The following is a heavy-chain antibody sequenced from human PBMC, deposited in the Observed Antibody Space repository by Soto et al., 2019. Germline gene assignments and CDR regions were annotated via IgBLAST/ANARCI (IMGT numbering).Heavy chain of an antibody. V-gene: IGHV1-2*04. J-gene: IGHJ3*02. CDR1: GYTFTSYG. Sequence: ASVKVSCKASGYTFTSYGISWVRQAPGQGLEWMGWISAYSGGTNYAQKFQGWVTMTRDTSISTAYMELSRLRSDDTAVYYCARGRGLLDAFDIWGQGTMVTVSS. CDR3: ARGRGLLDAFDI. D-gene: IGHD1-26*01. CDR2: ISAYSGGT.